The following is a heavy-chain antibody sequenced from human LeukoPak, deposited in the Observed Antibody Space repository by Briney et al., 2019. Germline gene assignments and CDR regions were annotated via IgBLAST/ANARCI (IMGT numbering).Heavy chain of an antibody. V-gene: IGHV3-23*01. CDR3: AKDRYCSGGSCYSADYFDY. CDR2: NSGSGGST. D-gene: IGHD2-15*01. J-gene: IGHJ4*02. CDR1: GFTFSSYA. Sequence: GGSLRLSCAASGFTFSSYAMSWVRQAPGKGLEWVSANSGSGGSTYYADSVKGRFTISRDNSKNTLYLQMNSLRAEDTAVYYCAKDRYCSGGSCYSADYFDYWGQGTLVTVSS.